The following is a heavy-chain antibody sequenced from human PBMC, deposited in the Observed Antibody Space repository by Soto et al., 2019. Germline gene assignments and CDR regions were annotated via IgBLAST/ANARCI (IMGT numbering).Heavy chain of an antibody. CDR3: ARGRYCLTGRCFPNWFDS. Sequence: SETLSLTCSVSGDSISTVDYFWAWIRQSPGQALEYIGYIYKSTTTYYNPSFESRVAISLDTSKSQFSLNVTSVTAADTAVYFCARGRYCLTGRCFPNWFDSWGQGTLVTVSS. CDR1: GDSISTVDYF. J-gene: IGHJ5*01. CDR2: IYKSTTT. V-gene: IGHV4-30-4*01. D-gene: IGHD2-15*01.